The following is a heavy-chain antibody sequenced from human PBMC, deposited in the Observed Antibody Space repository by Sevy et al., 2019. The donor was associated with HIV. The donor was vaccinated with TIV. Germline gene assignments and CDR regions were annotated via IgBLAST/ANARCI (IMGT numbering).Heavy chain of an antibody. CDR2: ISYDGSNK. D-gene: IGHD2-2*01. V-gene: IGHV3-30*04. CDR3: ARALVPAVKSAPSRSPNYYYGMDV. Sequence: GGSLRLSCAASGFTFSSYAMHWVRQAPGKGLEWVAVISYDGSNKYYADSVKGRFTISRDNSKNTLYLQMNSLRAEDTAVYYCARALVPAVKSAPSRSPNYYYGMDVWGQGTTVTVSS. CDR1: GFTFSSYA. J-gene: IGHJ6*02.